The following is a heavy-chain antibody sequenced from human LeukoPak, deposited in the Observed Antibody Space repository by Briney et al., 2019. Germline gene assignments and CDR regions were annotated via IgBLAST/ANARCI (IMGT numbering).Heavy chain of an antibody. D-gene: IGHD3-3*01. J-gene: IGHJ4*02. CDR1: GFTFSSYS. CDR2: ISRSSSTV. CDR3: ARQNDFWRGYYDY. V-gene: IGHV3-48*01. Sequence: GGSLRPSCAASGFTFSSYSMNWVRQAPGEGLEWISYISRSSSTVHYAASVRGRFTISRDNVKNSLHLQLNSLRAEDTAMYYCARQNDFWRGYYDYWGQGILVSVSS.